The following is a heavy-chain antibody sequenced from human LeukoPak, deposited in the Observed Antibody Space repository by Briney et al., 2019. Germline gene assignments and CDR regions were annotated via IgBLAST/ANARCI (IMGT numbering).Heavy chain of an antibody. CDR3: AKGPQQLVAEYFQH. CDR2: IRYDGSNK. V-gene: IGHV3-30*02. D-gene: IGHD6-13*01. J-gene: IGHJ1*01. CDR1: GFTFSSYG. Sequence: GGSLRLSCAASGFTFSSYGMHWVRQAPGKGLEWVAFIRYDGSNKYYADSVKGRFTISRDNSKNTLYLQMNSLRAEDTAVYYCAKGPQQLVAEYFQHWGQGTLVTVSS.